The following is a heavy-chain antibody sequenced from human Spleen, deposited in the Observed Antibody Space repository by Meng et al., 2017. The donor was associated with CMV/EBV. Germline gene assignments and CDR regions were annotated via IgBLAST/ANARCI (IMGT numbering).Heavy chain of an antibody. V-gene: IGHV4-38-2*02. CDR1: GYSISSGYY. Sequence: GSLRLSCTVSGYSISSGYYWGWIRQPPGKGLEWIGSIYHSGSTYYKPSLKSRVTISVDTSKNQFSLKLNSVTAADTAVYYCARDRGETAMGHGAFDIWGQGTMVTVSS. CDR3: ARDRGETAMGHGAFDI. D-gene: IGHD5-18*01. J-gene: IGHJ3*02. CDR2: IYHSGST.